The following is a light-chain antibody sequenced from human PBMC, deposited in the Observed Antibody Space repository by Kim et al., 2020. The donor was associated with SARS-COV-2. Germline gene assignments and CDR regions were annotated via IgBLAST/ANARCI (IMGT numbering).Light chain of an antibody. CDR2: AAS. V-gene: IGKV1-17*01. CDR3: LQRNSYPWT. Sequence: DIQMTQSPSSLSASVGDRVTITCRASQGIGDDLVWYQQKPGKAPKRLMYAASSLQSGVPSRFSGSGSGTEFTLTISSLQPEDFATYYCLQRNSYPWTFGQGTKVDIK. J-gene: IGKJ1*01. CDR1: QGIGDD.